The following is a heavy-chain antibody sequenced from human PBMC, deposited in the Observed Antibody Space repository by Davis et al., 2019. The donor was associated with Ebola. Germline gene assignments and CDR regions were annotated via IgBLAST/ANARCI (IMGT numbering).Heavy chain of an antibody. CDR3: ARTWIQLWPFDY. D-gene: IGHD5-18*01. Sequence: GESLKISCAASGFPVSSNYMSWVRQAPGKGLEWVSVIYSGGITYHADSVKGRFTISRDNSKNTLYLQMNSLRAEDTAVYYCARTWIQLWPFDYWGQGTLVTVSS. V-gene: IGHV3-66*01. CDR2: IYSGGIT. CDR1: GFPVSSNY. J-gene: IGHJ4*02.